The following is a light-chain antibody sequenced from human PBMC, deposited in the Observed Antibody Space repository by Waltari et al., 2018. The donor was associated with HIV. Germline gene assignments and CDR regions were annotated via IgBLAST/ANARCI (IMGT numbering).Light chain of an antibody. CDR3: QHRANWPELA. Sequence: EIVLTQSPATLSLSPGERATLSCRASQSVRRYLAWYQQKPGQAPRLLIFESSNRATGSPARFSGSGSGTDFTLTISNLEPDDFAVYFCQHRANWPELAFGGGTTV. V-gene: IGKV3-11*01. CDR2: ESS. J-gene: IGKJ4*01. CDR1: QSVRRY.